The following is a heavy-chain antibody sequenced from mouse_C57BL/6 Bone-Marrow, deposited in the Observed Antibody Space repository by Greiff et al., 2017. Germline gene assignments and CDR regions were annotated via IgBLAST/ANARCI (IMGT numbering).Heavy chain of an antibody. V-gene: IGHV5-9-1*02. CDR3: TRSSFITTAFYAMDY. Sequence: DVKLVESGEGLVKPGGSLKLSCAASGFTFSSYAMSWVRQTPEKRLEWVAYISSGGDYIYYADTVKGRFTISRDNARSTLYLQMSSLKSEDTAMYYCTRSSFITTAFYAMDYWGQGTSVTVSS. CDR2: ISSGGDYI. J-gene: IGHJ4*01. CDR1: GFTFSSYA. D-gene: IGHD1-1*01.